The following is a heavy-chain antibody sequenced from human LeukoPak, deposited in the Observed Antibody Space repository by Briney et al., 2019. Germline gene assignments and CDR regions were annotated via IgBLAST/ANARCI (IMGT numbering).Heavy chain of an antibody. CDR1: GFTFSSYE. Sequence: GGSLRLSCAASGFTFSSYEMNWVRQAPGKGLEWFSYISSSGSTIYYADSVKGRFTISRGNAKNSLYLQMNSLRAEDTAVYYCAREPPISGSYANYYYYYGMDVWGQGTTVTVSS. V-gene: IGHV3-48*03. CDR3: AREPPISGSYANYYYYYGMDV. J-gene: IGHJ6*02. CDR2: ISSSGSTI. D-gene: IGHD1-26*01.